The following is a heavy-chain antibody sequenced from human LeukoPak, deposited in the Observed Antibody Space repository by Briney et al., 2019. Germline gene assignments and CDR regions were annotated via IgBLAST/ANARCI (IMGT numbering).Heavy chain of an antibody. CDR2: ISYDGSNK. J-gene: IGHJ3*02. Sequence: GRSLRLSCAASGFTFSSYAMHWVRQAPGKGLEWVAVISYDGSNKYYADSVKGRFTISRDNSKNTLYLQMNSLRAEDTAVYYCARERWDDAFDIWGQGTMVTASS. D-gene: IGHD1-26*01. CDR3: ARERWDDAFDI. V-gene: IGHV3-30*04. CDR1: GFTFSSYA.